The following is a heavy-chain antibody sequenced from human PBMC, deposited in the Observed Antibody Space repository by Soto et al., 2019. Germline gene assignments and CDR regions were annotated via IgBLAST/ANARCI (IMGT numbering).Heavy chain of an antibody. Sequence: QVQLVESGGGVVQPGRSLRLSCAASGFTFSSYGMHWVRQAPGKGLEWVAVISYDGSNKYYADSVKGRFTISRDNSKNTLYLQMNSLRAEDTAVYYCAKDRVAARPDPFGGMDVWGQGTTVTVSS. D-gene: IGHD6-6*01. J-gene: IGHJ6*02. CDR1: GFTFSSYG. CDR3: AKDRVAARPDPFGGMDV. V-gene: IGHV3-30*18. CDR2: ISYDGSNK.